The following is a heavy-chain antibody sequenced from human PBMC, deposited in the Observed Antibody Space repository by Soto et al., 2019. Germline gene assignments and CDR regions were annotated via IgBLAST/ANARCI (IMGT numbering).Heavy chain of an antibody. V-gene: IGHV4-59*01. J-gene: IGHJ3*02. CDR3: ARATLVGDAFDI. Sequence: PSETLSLTCTVSGGSISSYYWSWIRQPPGKGLEWIGYTYYSGSTNYNPSLKSRVTISVDTSKNQFSLKLSSVTAADTAVYYCARATLVGDAFDIWGQGTMVTVSS. CDR2: TYYSGST. CDR1: GGSISSYY.